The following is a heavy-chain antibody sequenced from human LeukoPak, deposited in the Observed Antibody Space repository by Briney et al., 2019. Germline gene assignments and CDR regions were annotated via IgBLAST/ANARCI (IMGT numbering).Heavy chain of an antibody. Sequence: GGSLRLSCAASGFTFSSHGMHWVRQAPGKGLEWVSIIWYDGSDEYYADSVKGRFTISRDNSKNTLYLQMNSLRAEDTAVYYCARDGGYHCSGPFDYWGQGTLVTVSS. V-gene: IGHV3-33*01. CDR2: IWYDGSDE. CDR3: ARDGGYHCSGPFDY. CDR1: GFTFSSHG. J-gene: IGHJ4*02. D-gene: IGHD2-15*01.